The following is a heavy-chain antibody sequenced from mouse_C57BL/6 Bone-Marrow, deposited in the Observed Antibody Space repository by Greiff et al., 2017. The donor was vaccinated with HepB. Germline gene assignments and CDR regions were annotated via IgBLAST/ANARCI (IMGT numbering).Heavy chain of an antibody. CDR2: INYDGSST. D-gene: IGHD1-1*01. V-gene: IGHV5-16*01. Sequence: DVKLVESEGGLVQPGSSMKLSCTASGFTFSDYYVAWVRQVPEKGLEWVANINYDGSSTYYLDSLKSRFIISRDNAKNILYLQMSSLKSEDTATYYCGRDYGSSYVYYAMDYWGQGTSVTVSS. J-gene: IGHJ4*01. CDR3: GRDYGSSYVYYAMDY. CDR1: GFTFSDYY.